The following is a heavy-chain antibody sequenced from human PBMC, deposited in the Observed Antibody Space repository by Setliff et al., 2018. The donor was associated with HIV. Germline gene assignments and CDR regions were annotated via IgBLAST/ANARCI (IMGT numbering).Heavy chain of an antibody. D-gene: IGHD2-21*02. CDR2: ISKSGDYS. CDR3: AREVTSFEAFDL. J-gene: IGHJ3*01. CDR1: GFTFSDHY. V-gene: IGHV3-11*05. Sequence: PGGSLRLSCAASGFTFSDHYMNWVRQAPGKGLEWVSYISKSGDYSNYADSVRGRLTISRDNAKNSLYLQMSSLRAEDTAVYYCAREVTSFEAFDLWGQGTMVTVSS.